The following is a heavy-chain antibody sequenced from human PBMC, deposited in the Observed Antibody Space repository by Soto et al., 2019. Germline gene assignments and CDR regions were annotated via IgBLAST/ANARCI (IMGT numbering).Heavy chain of an antibody. J-gene: IGHJ5*02. CDR2: IIPIFGTA. CDR1: GYTLTELS. CDR3: ARVSPPYYYDSSGSTRGHNWFDP. Sequence: SVKVSCKVSGYTLTELSMHWVRQAPGKGLEWMGGIIPIFGTANYAQKFQGRVTITADESTSTAYMELSSLRSEDTAVYYCARVSPPYYYDSSGSTRGHNWFDPWGQGTLVTVSS. V-gene: IGHV1-69*13. D-gene: IGHD3-22*01.